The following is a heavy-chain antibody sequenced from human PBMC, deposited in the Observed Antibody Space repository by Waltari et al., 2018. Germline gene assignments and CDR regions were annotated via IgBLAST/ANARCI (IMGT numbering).Heavy chain of an antibody. CDR2: FSYNGNT. CDR1: AGPTRSTSYL. V-gene: IGHV4-39*01. Sequence: QLQLQESGPGLVKPSETLSLTCSVSAGPTRSTSYLWGWIRHPPRKGLEWIGSFSYNGNTYYNPSLKSRITISVDTSKNQFSLQLSSMTAADTAIYYCARPGRVGGGSLMGLDFWGQGTLVTVSS. CDR3: ARPGRVGGGSLMGLDF. J-gene: IGHJ4*02. D-gene: IGHD2-15*01.